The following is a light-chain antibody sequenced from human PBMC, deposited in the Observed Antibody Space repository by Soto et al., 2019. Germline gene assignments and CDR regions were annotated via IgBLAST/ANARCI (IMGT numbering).Light chain of an antibody. CDR3: QQYNNWPFT. V-gene: IGKV3-15*01. Sequence: EIVMTQSPATLSVSPGERATLSCRASQSISSNLAWYQQKPGQAPRLLIYGASTRATGIPATFSGSGSGTELTLTISSLQSEDFAVYYCQQYNNWPFTFGPGPKVDIK. CDR2: GAS. CDR1: QSISSN. J-gene: IGKJ3*01.